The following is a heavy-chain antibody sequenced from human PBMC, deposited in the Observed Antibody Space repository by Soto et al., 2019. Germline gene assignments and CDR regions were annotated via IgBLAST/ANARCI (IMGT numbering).Heavy chain of an antibody. Sequence: GGSLRLSCAASGFTFSSYAMSWVRQAPGKGVEWVAAISGSGGSTYYADSVKGRFTISRDNSKDTLYLQMNSLRAEDTAVYYCARRGSGSYYYYWGQGTLVTVSS. CDR3: ARRGSGSYYYY. J-gene: IGHJ4*02. D-gene: IGHD1-26*01. CDR2: ISGSGGST. V-gene: IGHV3-23*01. CDR1: GFTFSSYA.